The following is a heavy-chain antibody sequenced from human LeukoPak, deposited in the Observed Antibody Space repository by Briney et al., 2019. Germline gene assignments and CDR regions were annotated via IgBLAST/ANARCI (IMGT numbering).Heavy chain of an antibody. CDR3: ARRPISGWSGKIYYFDY. CDR1: GYNFDFYW. V-gene: IGHV5-51*01. Sequence: GESLKISCEGSGYNFDFYWIAWVRQMPGKGLEWMGIIYPGDSDTRYNPSFQGLVKMSADKSINTAYLQWSNLKASDTAIYYCARRPISGWSGKIYYFDYWGQGTLVTVSS. D-gene: IGHD6-19*01. J-gene: IGHJ4*02. CDR2: IYPGDSDT.